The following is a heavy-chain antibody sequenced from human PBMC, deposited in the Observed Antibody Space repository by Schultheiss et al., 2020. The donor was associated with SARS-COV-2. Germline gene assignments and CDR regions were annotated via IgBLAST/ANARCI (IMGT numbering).Heavy chain of an antibody. J-gene: IGHJ4*02. Sequence: GGSLRLSCSASGFTFSSYAMHWVRQAPGKGLEYVSAISSNGGSTYYADSVKGRFTISRDNSKNSLYLQMNSLRAEDTAVYYCAREGGSKSSSIPLDYWGQGTLVTVSS. D-gene: IGHD6-6*01. CDR1: GFTFSSYA. CDR2: ISSNGGST. CDR3: AREGGSKSSSIPLDY. V-gene: IGHV3-64*04.